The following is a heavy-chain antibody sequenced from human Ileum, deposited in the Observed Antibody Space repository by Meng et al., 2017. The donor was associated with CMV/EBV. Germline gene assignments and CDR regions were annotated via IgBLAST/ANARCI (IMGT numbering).Heavy chain of an antibody. CDR2: VDPEDGET. CDR1: TDYD. D-gene: IGHD6-19*01. Sequence: TDYDMHWGQQAAGKGLEWMGLVDPEDGETIYAEKFQGRVTITADTSTDTAYMELSSLRSEDTAVYYCATDPGIAVAGDYYYYGMDVWGQGTTVTVSS. V-gene: IGHV1-69-2*01. CDR3: ATDPGIAVAGDYYYYGMDV. J-gene: IGHJ6*02.